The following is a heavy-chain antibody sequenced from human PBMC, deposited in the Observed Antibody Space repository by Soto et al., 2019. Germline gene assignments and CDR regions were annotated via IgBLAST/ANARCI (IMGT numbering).Heavy chain of an antibody. V-gene: IGHV3-30-3*01. CDR3: ARELELWVLDY. D-gene: IGHD1-7*01. Sequence: QVQLVESGGGVVQPGRSLRLSCAASGFTFSSYAMHWVRQAPGKGLEWVAVISYDGSNKYYADSVKGRFTISRDNSKNTLYLQMNSLRAEDTAVYYCARELELWVLDYWGQGTLVTVSS. CDR2: ISYDGSNK. J-gene: IGHJ4*02. CDR1: GFTFSSYA.